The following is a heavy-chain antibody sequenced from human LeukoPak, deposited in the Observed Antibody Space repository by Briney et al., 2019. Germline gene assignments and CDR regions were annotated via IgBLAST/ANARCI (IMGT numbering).Heavy chain of an antibody. CDR2: INNSGGRT. J-gene: IGHJ3*02. Sequence: GGSLRLSCAASGFTFSVYAMTWVRQAPGKGLEWVSGINNSGGRTYYADSVKGRFTISRDNSKNTLYLQMNSLRAEDSAEYYCAKSLLTTATGTGRAFDIWGQGTMVTVSA. V-gene: IGHV3-23*01. CDR3: AKSLLTTATGTGRAFDI. CDR1: GFTFSVYA. D-gene: IGHD2/OR15-2a*01.